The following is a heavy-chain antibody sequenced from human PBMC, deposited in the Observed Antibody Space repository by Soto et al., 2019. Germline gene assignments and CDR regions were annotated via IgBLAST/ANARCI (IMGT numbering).Heavy chain of an antibody. CDR3: ARDTSGWSLNGLDV. J-gene: IGHJ6*02. Sequence: QVDLVQSGAEVKKPGASVTISCKASGSAITRYYIHWVRQAPGRGLEWMGIINPGGGSASYAQKFQVRVTIAKDTATGTVYMDLRSLRTEDTDVYYCARDTSGWSLNGLDVWGQGTTVNVSS. CDR1: GSAITRYY. V-gene: IGHV1-46*01. CDR2: INPGGGSA. D-gene: IGHD6-19*01.